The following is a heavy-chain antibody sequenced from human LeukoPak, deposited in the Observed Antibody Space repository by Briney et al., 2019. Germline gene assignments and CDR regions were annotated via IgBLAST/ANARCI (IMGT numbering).Heavy chain of an antibody. CDR2: ISSNGDNT. J-gene: IGHJ4*02. V-gene: IGHV3-64D*09. Sequence: GGSLIFTNLATGSTCTAYALQRVRQAPGKGLEYVSAISSNGDNTYYADSVKGRFSISRDNSKNTLYLQMSSLIAEDTAVYYCVKVIWSGYDDYWGQGTLVTVSS. CDR3: VKVIWSGYDDY. CDR1: GSTCTAYA. D-gene: IGHD3-3*01.